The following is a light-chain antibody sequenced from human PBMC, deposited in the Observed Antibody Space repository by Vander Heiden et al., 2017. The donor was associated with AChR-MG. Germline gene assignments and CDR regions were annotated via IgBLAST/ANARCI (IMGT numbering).Light chain of an antibody. CDR1: QSISSW. V-gene: IGKV1-5*03. J-gene: IGKJ1*01. CDR2: KAS. Sequence: DIQMTQSPSTLSASVGDRVTITCRASQSISSWLAWYQQKPGKAPKLLIYKASSLQSGVPSRFSGSGSGTEFTLTISSLQPDDIAAYYCQQYDAYPWTFGPGTQVEI. CDR3: QQYDAYPWT.